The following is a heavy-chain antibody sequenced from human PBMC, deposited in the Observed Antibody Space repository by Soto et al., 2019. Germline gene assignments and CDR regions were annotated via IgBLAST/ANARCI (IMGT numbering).Heavy chain of an antibody. CDR1: GGSISSSGYY. D-gene: IGHD2-15*01. J-gene: IGHJ4*02. CDR3: AGRAVVTPKGFDY. V-gene: IGHV4-39*01. CDR2: IYYSGST. Sequence: PSETLSLTCTVSGGSISSSGYYWGWIRQPPGKGLEWIGNIYYSGSTYYNPSLKSRVTISVDTSKNQFSLKLSSVTAADTAVYYCAGRAVVTPKGFDYWGQGTLVTVSS.